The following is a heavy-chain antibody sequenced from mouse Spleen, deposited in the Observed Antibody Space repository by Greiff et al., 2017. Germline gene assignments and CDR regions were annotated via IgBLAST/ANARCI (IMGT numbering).Heavy chain of an antibody. D-gene: IGHD4-1*01. CDR1: GYTFTDYE. J-gene: IGHJ2*01. CDR3: TRGTGNPFDY. Sequence: QVQLKQSGAELVRPGASVTLSCKASGYTFTDYEMHWVKQTPVHGLEWIGAIDPETGGPAYNQKFKGKAILTAGKSSSTAYMELRSLTSEDSAVYYCTRGTGNPFDYWGQGTTLTFSS. CDR2: IDPETGGP. V-gene: IGHV1-15*01.